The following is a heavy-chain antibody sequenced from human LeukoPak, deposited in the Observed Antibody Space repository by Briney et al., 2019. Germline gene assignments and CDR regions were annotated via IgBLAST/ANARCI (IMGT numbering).Heavy chain of an antibody. J-gene: IGHJ3*02. CDR3: ASGTAELIAAAGTIIYAFDI. CDR2: INTNTGNP. CDR1: GYTFTSYA. V-gene: IGHV7-4-1*02. D-gene: IGHD6-13*01. Sequence: ASVKVSCKASGYTFTSYAMNWVRQAPGQGLEWMGWINTNTGNPTYAQGFTGRFVFSLDTSVSTAYLQISSLKAEDTAVYCCASGTAELIAAAGTIIYAFDIWGQGTMVTVSS.